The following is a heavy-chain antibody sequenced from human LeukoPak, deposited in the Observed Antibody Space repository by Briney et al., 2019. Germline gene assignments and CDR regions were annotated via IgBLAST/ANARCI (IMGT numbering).Heavy chain of an antibody. V-gene: IGHV1-46*01. D-gene: IGHD3-10*01. CDR1: GYTFTSYY. J-gene: IGHJ6*02. CDR2: INPSGGST. Sequence: SVKVSCKASGYTFTSYYMHWVRQAPGQGLEWMGIINPSGGSTSYAQKFQGRVTMTRDTSTSTVYMELSSLRSEDTAVYYCARDITMVRGVSKTSREIYGMDVWGQGTTVTVSS. CDR3: ARDITMVRGVSKTSREIYGMDV.